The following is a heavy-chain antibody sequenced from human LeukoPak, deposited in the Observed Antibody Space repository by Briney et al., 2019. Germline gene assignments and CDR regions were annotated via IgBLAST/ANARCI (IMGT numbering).Heavy chain of an antibody. D-gene: IGHD6-19*01. CDR3: ARKASMAVAGTNYFDY. CDR2: ISYDGSNK. V-gene: IGHV3-30-3*01. Sequence: PGGSLRLSCAASGFTFSSYAMHWVRQAPGKGLEWVAVISYDGSNKYYADSVKGRFTISRDNSKNTLYLQMNSLRAEDTAVYYCARKASMAVAGTNYFDYWGQGTLVTVSS. J-gene: IGHJ4*02. CDR1: GFTFSSYA.